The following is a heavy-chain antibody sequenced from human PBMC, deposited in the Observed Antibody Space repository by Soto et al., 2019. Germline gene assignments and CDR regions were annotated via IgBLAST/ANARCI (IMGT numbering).Heavy chain of an antibody. V-gene: IGHV1-18*01. J-gene: IGHJ5*02. D-gene: IGHD2-2*01. CDR3: ARVVPGAEAWFGP. Sequence: ASVKVSCKTSVYTFSNYGITWVRQAPGQPLEWLGWISLYSDGTNYAQKFQGRVSMNTDTSTTTAYMELRSLRSDDTAVYYCARVVPGAEAWFGPWGQGTLVTVSS. CDR1: VYTFSNYG. CDR2: ISLYSDGT.